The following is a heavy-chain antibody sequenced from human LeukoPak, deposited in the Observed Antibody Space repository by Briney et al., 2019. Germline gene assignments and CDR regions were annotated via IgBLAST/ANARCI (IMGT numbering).Heavy chain of an antibody. Sequence: GGSLRLSCVASGFTFSTYSMTWVRQAPGKGLEWVSYISSSSSPIYYADSVKGRFTISRDNAKNSLYLQMNSLRDEDTAVYYCARTSRQYSSSWYGFDYWGQGTLVTVSS. V-gene: IGHV3-48*02. CDR3: ARTSRQYSSSWYGFDY. J-gene: IGHJ4*02. CDR1: GFTFSTYS. CDR2: ISSSSSPI. D-gene: IGHD6-13*01.